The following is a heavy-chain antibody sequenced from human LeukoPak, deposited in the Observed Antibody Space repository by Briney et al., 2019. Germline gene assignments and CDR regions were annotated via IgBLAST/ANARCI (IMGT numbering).Heavy chain of an antibody. CDR3: AKDSPNSSSSTFQH. Sequence: GGSLRLSCAASGFTFSSYGMHWVRQAPGKGLEWVAFIRYDGSNKYYADSVKGRFTISRGNSKNTLYLQMNSLRAEDTAVYYCAKDSPNSSSSTFQHWGQGTLVTVSS. D-gene: IGHD6-6*01. J-gene: IGHJ1*01. CDR1: GFTFSSYG. V-gene: IGHV3-30*02. CDR2: IRYDGSNK.